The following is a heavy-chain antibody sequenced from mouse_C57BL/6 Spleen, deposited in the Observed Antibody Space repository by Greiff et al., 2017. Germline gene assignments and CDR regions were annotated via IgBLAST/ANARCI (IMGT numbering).Heavy chain of an antibody. CDR3: ARPYYYGSSYLFAY. Sequence: EVQGVESGGGLVKPGGSLKLSCAASGFTFSDYGMHWVRQAPEKGLEWVAYISSGSSTIYYADTVKGRFTISRDNAKNTLFLQMTRLRSEDTAMYYCARPYYYGSSYLFAYWGQGTLVTVSA. D-gene: IGHD1-1*01. J-gene: IGHJ3*01. CDR1: GFTFSDYG. V-gene: IGHV5-17*01. CDR2: ISSGSSTI.